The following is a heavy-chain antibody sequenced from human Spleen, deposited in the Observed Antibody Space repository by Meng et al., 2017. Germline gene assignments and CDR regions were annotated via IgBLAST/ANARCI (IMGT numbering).Heavy chain of an antibody. V-gene: IGHV4-39*07. CDR1: GGSISTSSHY. Sequence: SETLSLTCTVSGGSISTSSHYWGWIRQPPGKGLEWISTIYYSGSTYYNPSLKGRPTISVDTSKDQFSLKLNSVTAADTAVYYCARCRNAGSDNYYNLNCYFDHWGQGKLVTVSS. CDR2: IYYSGST. CDR3: ARCRNAGSDNYYNLNCYFDH. D-gene: IGHD3-10*01. J-gene: IGHJ4*02.